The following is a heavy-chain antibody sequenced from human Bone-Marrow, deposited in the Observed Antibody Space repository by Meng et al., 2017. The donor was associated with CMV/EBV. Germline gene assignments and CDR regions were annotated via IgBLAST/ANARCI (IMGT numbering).Heavy chain of an antibody. D-gene: IGHD3-10*01. CDR3: ARYSRVYYCGSGSYAPYYYGMDV. CDR2: INHSGST. Sequence: SETLSLTCAVHGGSFSGYYWSRIRQPPGKGLEWIGEINHSGSTNYNPSLKSRVTISVDTSKNQFSLKLSSVTAADTAVYYCARYSRVYYCGSGSYAPYYYGMDVWGQGTTVTVSS. CDR1: GGSFSGYY. J-gene: IGHJ6*02. V-gene: IGHV4-34*01.